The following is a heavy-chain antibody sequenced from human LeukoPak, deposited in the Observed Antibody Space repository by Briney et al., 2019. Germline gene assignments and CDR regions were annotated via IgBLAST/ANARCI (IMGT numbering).Heavy chain of an antibody. CDR3: ARVDRSGWARSFDY. Sequence: PSEALSLTRTVSLGSLISYYWSWIRQPPGKGVEWMGYIYYGGSTHYTHSLKSRVTISVDTSKNQLSLKLSSVSAADTAVYYCARVDRSGWARSFDYWGERRLVTVSS. CDR2: IYYGGST. J-gene: IGHJ4*02. D-gene: IGHD6-19*01. V-gene: IGHV4-59*01. CDR1: LGSLISYY.